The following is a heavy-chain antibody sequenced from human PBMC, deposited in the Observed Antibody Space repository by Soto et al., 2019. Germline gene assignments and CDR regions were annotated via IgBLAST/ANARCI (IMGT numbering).Heavy chain of an antibody. CDR2: IIPMFGTA. CDR3: ASGIQLWLRRINNGYSG. CDR1: GGTFSTYA. Sequence: QVQLVQSGAEVKKPESSVKVSCKAPGGTFSTYAISWVRQAPGQGLEWMGGIIPMFGTANYAQRFQDRATTSADESTNTVYMELSSLRSEDTAVYFCASGIQLWLRRINNGYSGWGQGTLVTVSS. D-gene: IGHD5-18*01. V-gene: IGHV1-69*12. J-gene: IGHJ4*02.